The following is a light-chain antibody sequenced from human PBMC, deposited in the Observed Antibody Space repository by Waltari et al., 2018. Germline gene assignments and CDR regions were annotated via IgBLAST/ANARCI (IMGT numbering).Light chain of an antibody. Sequence: QSALTQPASVSGSPGQSITISCTGTNRDIGAYNYVSWYQQHPGQVPKLMIFDVSYRPSGVSDRFSGSKSGNTASLTISGLQTEDEADYYCSSYTRSSTVVFGGGTKLTVL. CDR1: NRDIGAYNY. V-gene: IGLV2-14*03. J-gene: IGLJ2*01. CDR2: DVS. CDR3: SSYTRSSTVV.